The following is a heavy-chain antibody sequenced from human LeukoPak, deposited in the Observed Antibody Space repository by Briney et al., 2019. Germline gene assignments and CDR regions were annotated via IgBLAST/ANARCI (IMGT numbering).Heavy chain of an antibody. J-gene: IGHJ4*02. CDR1: RFTFSNAW. V-gene: IGHV3-15*01. CDR3: ATGGYFLDY. D-gene: IGHD6-13*01. Sequence: KPGGSLRLSCAASRFTFSNAWMSWVPQSPGKGLEWVGRIKSKTDGGTTDYAAPVKGRFTISRDDSKNTVFLQVNSLQTEDTAVYFCATGGYFLDYWGQGTLVTVSS. CDR2: IKSKTDGGTT.